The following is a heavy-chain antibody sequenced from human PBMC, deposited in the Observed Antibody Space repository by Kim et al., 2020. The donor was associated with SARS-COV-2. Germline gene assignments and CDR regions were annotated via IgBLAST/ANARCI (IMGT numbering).Heavy chain of an antibody. V-gene: IGHV1-18*01. CDR3: ARGAQWELQTVDY. D-gene: IGHD1-26*01. J-gene: IGHJ4*02. Sequence: YAQKLQGRVTMTTDTSTSTAYMELRSLRSDDTAVYYCARGAQWELQTVDYWGQGTLVTVSS.